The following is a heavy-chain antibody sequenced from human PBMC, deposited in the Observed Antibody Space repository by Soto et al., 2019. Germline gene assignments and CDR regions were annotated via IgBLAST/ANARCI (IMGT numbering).Heavy chain of an antibody. D-gene: IGHD3-22*01. Sequence: SLRLSCAASGFTFSSYAMHWVRQAPGKGLEWVAVISYDGSNKYYADSVKGRFTISRDNSKNTLYLQMNSLRAEDTAVYYCAREGGYYDSSGYSYYYYYGMDVWGQGTTVTVSS. V-gene: IGHV3-30-3*01. CDR2: ISYDGSNK. J-gene: IGHJ6*02. CDR3: AREGGYYDSSGYSYYYYYGMDV. CDR1: GFTFSSYA.